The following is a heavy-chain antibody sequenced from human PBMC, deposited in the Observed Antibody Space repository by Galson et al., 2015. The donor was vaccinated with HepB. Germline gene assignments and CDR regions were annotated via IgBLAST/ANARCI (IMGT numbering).Heavy chain of an antibody. V-gene: IGHV3-30*03. CDR1: GFTFSNYG. J-gene: IGHJ4*02. CDR2: ISFNGRNT. CDR3: AGDGVRENYSDR. D-gene: IGHD3-22*01. Sequence: SLRLSCADSGFTFSNYGMHWVRQTPGKGLEWLATISFNGRNTFYSDSMEGRFTISRDNSKNTLYLQMSSLRPDDTAVYYCAGDGVRENYSDRWGQGTLVTVSS.